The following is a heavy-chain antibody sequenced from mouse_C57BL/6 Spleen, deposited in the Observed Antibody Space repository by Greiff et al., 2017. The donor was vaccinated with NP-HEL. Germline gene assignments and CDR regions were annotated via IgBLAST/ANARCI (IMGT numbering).Heavy chain of an antibody. CDR2: IDPSDSYT. J-gene: IGHJ4*01. Sequence: QVQLQQPGAELVMPGASVKLSCKASGYTFTSYWMHWVKQRPGQGLEWIGEIDPSDSYTNYNQKFKGKSTLTVDKSSSTAYMQLSSLTSEDSAVYYCARGGYERGMDYWGQGTSVTVSS. CDR3: ARGGYERGMDY. CDR1: GYTFTSYW. V-gene: IGHV1-69*01. D-gene: IGHD2-2*01.